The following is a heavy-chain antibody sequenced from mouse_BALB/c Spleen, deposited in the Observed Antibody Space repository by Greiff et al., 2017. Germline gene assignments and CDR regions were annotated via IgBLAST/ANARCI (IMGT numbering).Heavy chain of an antibody. Sequence: SGSELRSPGSSVKLSCKDSDSEVFPIAHMSWVRQKPGHGFEWIGDILPSIGRTYYGEKFEDKATLDADTVSNTAYVELNSLSSEDSAIYCCARGTGTPWIAYWGQGTLVTVSA. CDR2: ILPSIGRT. V-gene: IGHV15-2*02. D-gene: IGHD4-1*01. J-gene: IGHJ3*01. CDR1: DSEVFPIAH. CDR3: ARGTGTPWIAY.